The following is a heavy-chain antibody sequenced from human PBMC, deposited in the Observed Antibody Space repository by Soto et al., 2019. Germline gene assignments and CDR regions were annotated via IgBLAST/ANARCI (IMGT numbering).Heavy chain of an antibody. CDR1: GGSISSYY. D-gene: IGHD5-12*01. V-gene: IGHV4-59*12. Sequence: SETLSLTCTVSGGSISSYYWIWIRQPPGKGLEWIGYIYYTGSTYYNPSLRSRLTLSVDTSKNQFSLKLSSVTAADTAVYYCARDRKGKDGYRQSVFDYWGQGTLVTVSS. CDR3: ARDRKGKDGYRQSVFDY. J-gene: IGHJ4*02. CDR2: IYYTGST.